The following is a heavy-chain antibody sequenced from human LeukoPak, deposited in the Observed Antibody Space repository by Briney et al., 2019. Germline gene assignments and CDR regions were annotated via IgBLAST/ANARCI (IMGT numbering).Heavy chain of an antibody. D-gene: IGHD3-9*01. CDR2: INPNSGGT. J-gene: IGHJ3*02. CDR1: GYTFTGYY. Sequence: ASVKVSCKASGYTFTGYYMHWVRQAPGQGLEWMGWINPNSGGTNYAQKFQGRVTMTRDTSISTAYMELSRLRSDDTAVYYCARDAYDILTGYPGAFDIWGQGTMVTVSS. V-gene: IGHV1-2*02. CDR3: ARDAYDILTGYPGAFDI.